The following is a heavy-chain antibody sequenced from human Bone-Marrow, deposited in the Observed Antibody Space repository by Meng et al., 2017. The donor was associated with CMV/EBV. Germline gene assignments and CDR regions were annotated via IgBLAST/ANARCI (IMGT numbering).Heavy chain of an antibody. CDR1: GFTFSSYW. V-gene: IGHV3-74*01. CDR3: ARDYQYDFWSGYLVGVIDY. D-gene: IGHD3-3*01. Sequence: GGSLRLSCAASGFTFSSYWMNWVRQAPGKGLVWVSRINSDGSSTSYAVSVKGRFTISRDNAKNTLYLQMNSLRAEETAVYYWARDYQYDFWSGYLVGVIDYWGEATLATFSS. J-gene: IGHJ4*02. CDR2: INSDGSST.